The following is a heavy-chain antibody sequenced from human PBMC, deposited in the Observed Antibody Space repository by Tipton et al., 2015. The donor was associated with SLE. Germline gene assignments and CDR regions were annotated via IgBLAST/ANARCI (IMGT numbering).Heavy chain of an antibody. CDR3: ARAIVWFGELFRNDAFDI. Sequence: GLVKPSETLSLTCTVSGGSISGSSYYWGWIRQPPGKGLEWIGSIYYSGSTYYNPSLKSRVTISVDMSKNQFSLKLSSVTAADTAVYYCARAIVWFGELFRNDAFDIWGQGTMVTVSS. CDR1: GGSISGSSYY. D-gene: IGHD3-10*01. CDR2: IYYSGST. J-gene: IGHJ3*02. V-gene: IGHV4-39*01.